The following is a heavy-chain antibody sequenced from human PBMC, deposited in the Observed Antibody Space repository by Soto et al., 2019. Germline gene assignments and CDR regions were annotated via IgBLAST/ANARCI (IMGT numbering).Heavy chain of an antibody. J-gene: IGHJ6*02. CDR3: ASVLQKYDYFYHYGMDV. V-gene: IGHV4-31*03. CDR2: IYYSGST. D-gene: IGHD4-4*01. Sequence: QVQLQESGPGLVKPSQTLSLTCTVSGGSISSGGYYWSWIRQHPGKGLEWIGYIYYSGSTYYNPSLKSRVTISVDTSKNRFSLKLSSVTAAHTAVYYCASVLQKYDYFYHYGMDVWGQGTTVTVSS. CDR1: GGSISSGGYY.